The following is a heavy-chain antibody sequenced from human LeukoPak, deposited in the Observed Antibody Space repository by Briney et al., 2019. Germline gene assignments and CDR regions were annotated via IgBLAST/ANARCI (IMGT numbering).Heavy chain of an antibody. CDR3: VRDRAWNYFDY. Sequence: GGSLRLSCAPSGFTFSRHGMHWVRQAPGKGLEWAAIISNDGSRKYYAHSVEGRFTISRDNSKNTLYLQMDSLRAEDTAVYYCVRDRAWNYFDYWGQGTLVTVSS. D-gene: IGHD3-3*01. CDR1: GFTFSRHG. CDR2: ISNDGSRK. J-gene: IGHJ4*02. V-gene: IGHV3-30*03.